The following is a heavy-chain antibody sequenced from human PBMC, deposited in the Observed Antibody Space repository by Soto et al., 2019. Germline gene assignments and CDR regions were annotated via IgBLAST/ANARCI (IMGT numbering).Heavy chain of an antibody. Sequence: GGSLRLSCAASGFTFSSSGMHWVRQAPGKGLEWVAVISYDGSKKYYADSVKGRFTISRDNSKNTLYLQMNSLRAEDTAVYYCAKSGHQWLVDYWGQGTLVTVSS. V-gene: IGHV3-30*18. CDR3: AKSGHQWLVDY. J-gene: IGHJ4*02. CDR1: GFTFSSSG. CDR2: ISYDGSKK. D-gene: IGHD6-19*01.